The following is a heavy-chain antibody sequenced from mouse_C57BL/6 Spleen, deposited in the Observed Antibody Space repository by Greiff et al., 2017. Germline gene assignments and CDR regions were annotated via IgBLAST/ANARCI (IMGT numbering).Heavy chain of an antibody. CDR2: INPSSGYT. CDR3: ASGGWLLDYYAMDY. D-gene: IGHD2-3*01. Sequence: QVQLQQSGAELARPGASVKMSCKASGYTFTSYTMHWVKQRPGQGLEWIGYINPSSGYTKYNQKFKDKATLTADKSSSTAYMQLSSLTSEDSAVYYCASGGWLLDYYAMDYWGQGTSVTVSS. CDR1: GYTFTSYT. V-gene: IGHV1-4*01. J-gene: IGHJ4*01.